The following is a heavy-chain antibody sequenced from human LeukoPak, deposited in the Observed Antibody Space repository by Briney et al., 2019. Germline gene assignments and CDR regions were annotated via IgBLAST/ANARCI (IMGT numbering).Heavy chain of an antibody. CDR1: GGSINYYY. V-gene: IGHV4-59*01. J-gene: IGHJ4*02. D-gene: IGHD2-15*01. CDR2: VYYNGSA. Sequence: PSETLSLTCTVSGGSINYYYWSWIRQSPGKGLEWIGYVYYNGSAKYNPSLKSRVTISVDMSKNQFSLKVSSVTAADTAIYYCARKGGHFDYWGQGTLVTVSS. CDR3: ARKGGHFDY.